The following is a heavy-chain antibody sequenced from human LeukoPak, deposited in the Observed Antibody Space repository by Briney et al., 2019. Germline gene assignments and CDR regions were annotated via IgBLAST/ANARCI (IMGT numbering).Heavy chain of an antibody. V-gene: IGHV4-34*01. CDR3: ARGRRRQIPIDY. D-gene: IGHD2-21*01. J-gene: IGHJ4*02. CDR1: GGSFSGYY. Sequence: PSETLSLTCAVYGGSFSGYYWSWIRQPPGKGLEWIGEINHSGSTNYNPSLKSRVTISVDTSKNQFSLKLSSVTAADTAVYYCARGRRRQIPIDYWGQGTLVTVSS. CDR2: INHSGST.